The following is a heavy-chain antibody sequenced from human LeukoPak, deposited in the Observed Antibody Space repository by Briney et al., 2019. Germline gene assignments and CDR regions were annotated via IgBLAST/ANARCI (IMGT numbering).Heavy chain of an antibody. CDR2: ISYSGST. CDR3: ARSPSYSSGWYGYYYGMDV. D-gene: IGHD6-19*01. J-gene: IGHJ6*02. CDR1: GGSITSNNNY. Sequence: SQTLSLTCSVSGGSITSNNNYWNWIRQPPGEGLDWLGYISYSGSTNYNPSLKSRVTISVDKSKNQFSLKLSSVTAADTAVYYCARSPSYSSGWYGYYYGMDVWGQGTTVTVSS. V-gene: IGHV4-30-4*01.